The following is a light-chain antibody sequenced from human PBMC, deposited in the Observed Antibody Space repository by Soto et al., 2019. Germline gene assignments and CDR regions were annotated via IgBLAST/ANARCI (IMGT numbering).Light chain of an antibody. CDR2: AAS. CDR1: QSISNY. CDR3: QQYGGSPRT. V-gene: IGKV3-20*01. Sequence: EIVLTQSPGTLSLSPGERATLFCRVSQSISNYLAWYQQRPGQSPRLLIYAASSRATGVPDRFSGGGSATEFTLTVSRLEPEDFAVYYCQQYGGSPRTFGQGTKLEIK. J-gene: IGKJ2*01.